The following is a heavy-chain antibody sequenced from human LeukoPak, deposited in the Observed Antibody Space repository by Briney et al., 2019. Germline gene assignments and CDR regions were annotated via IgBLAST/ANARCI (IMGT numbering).Heavy chain of an antibody. J-gene: IGHJ3*02. CDR1: GFTFSSYG. CDR3: AKVQIFGVAKGAFDI. D-gene: IGHD3-3*01. CDR2: IRYDGSNK. Sequence: GGSLRLSCAASGFTFSSYGMHWVRQAPGKGLEWVAFIRYDGSNKYYADSVKGRFTISRDNSKNTLYLQMNSLRAEDTAVYYCAKVQIFGVAKGAFDIWGQGTMVTVSS. V-gene: IGHV3-30*02.